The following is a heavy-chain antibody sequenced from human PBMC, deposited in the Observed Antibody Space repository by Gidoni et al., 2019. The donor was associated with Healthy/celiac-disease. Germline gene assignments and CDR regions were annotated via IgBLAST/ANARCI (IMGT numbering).Heavy chain of an antibody. CDR1: GFTFSSYA. Sequence: EVQLLESGGGLVQPGGSLRLSCAASGFTFSSYAMSWVRQAPGKGLEWVSAISGSGGSTYYAASVKGRFAISRDNSKNTLYLQMNSLRAEDTAVYYCAKDYYDSSGYYYRWFDPWGQGTLVTVSS. J-gene: IGHJ5*02. CDR2: ISGSGGST. CDR3: AKDYYDSSGYYYRWFDP. V-gene: IGHV3-23*01. D-gene: IGHD3-22*01.